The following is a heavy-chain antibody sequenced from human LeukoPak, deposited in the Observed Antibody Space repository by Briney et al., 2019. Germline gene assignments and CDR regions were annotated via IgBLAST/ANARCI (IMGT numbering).Heavy chain of an antibody. CDR3: ARGAYTFGGVIALDY. CDR1: GFTFSSYW. J-gene: IGHJ4*02. D-gene: IGHD3-16*02. V-gene: IGHV3-74*01. Sequence: GGSLRLSCAASGFTFSSYWMHWVRQAPGKGLVWVSRINGDGSSTNYADSVKGRFTISRDNAKNTLYLQMNSLRAEDTAVYYCARGAYTFGGVIALDYWGQGTLVTVSS. CDR2: INGDGSST.